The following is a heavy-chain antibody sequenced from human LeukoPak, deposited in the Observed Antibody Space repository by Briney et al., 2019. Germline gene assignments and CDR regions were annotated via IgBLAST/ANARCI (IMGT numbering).Heavy chain of an antibody. Sequence: GGSLRLFCAASGFTFYNAWMGWVRQAPGRGLDWVGRIKAKIDGGTADYAAAVKGRFTMSRDDSKNTLYLQMNSLKTEDTAVYYCMTVRYYRASGSYWGVWGKGTTVTVSS. D-gene: IGHD3-10*01. J-gene: IGHJ6*04. CDR3: MTVRYYRASGSYWGV. V-gene: IGHV3-15*01. CDR2: IKAKIDGGTA. CDR1: GFTFYNAW.